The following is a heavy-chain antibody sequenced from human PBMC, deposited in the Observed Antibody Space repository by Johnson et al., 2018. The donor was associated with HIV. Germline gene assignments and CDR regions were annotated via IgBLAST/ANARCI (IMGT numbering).Heavy chain of an antibody. V-gene: IGHV3-30*18. J-gene: IGHJ3*02. CDR3: AKVSRYDAFDI. D-gene: IGHD3-16*02. Sequence: QVHLVESGGGVVQPGRSLRLSCAASGFTFSSYGMHWVRQAPGKGLEWVAVISYDGSNKYYADSVKGRFTISRDNSKNTLYLQMNSLRAEDTAVYYCAKVSRYDAFDIWGQGTTVIVSS. CDR2: ISYDGSNK. CDR1: GFTFSSYG.